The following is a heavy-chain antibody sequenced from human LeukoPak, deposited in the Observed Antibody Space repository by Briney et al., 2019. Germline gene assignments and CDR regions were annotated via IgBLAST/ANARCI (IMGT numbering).Heavy chain of an antibody. CDR2: IYHSGST. V-gene: IGHV4-38-2*02. Sequence: SETLSLTCAVSGYSISSGYYWGWIRPPPGKGLEWIGSIYHSGSTYYNPSLKSRVTISVDTSKNQFSLKLSSVTAADTAVYYCGRDLIAMAAFDYWGQGTLVTVSS. J-gene: IGHJ4*02. D-gene: IGHD6-19*01. CDR3: GRDLIAMAAFDY. CDR1: GYSISSGYY.